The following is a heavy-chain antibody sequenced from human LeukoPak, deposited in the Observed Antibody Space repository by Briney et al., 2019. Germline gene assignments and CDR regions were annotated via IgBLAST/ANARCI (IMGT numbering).Heavy chain of an antibody. CDR3: ARGLETLRWYHQTEYFQH. CDR2: INHSGST. D-gene: IGHD4-23*01. CDR1: GGSFSGYY. J-gene: IGHJ1*01. Sequence: SETLSLTCAVYGGSFSGYYWSWIRQPPGKGLEWIGEINHSGSTNYNPSLKSRVTISVDTSKNQFSLKLSSVTAADTAVYYCARGLETLRWYHQTEYFQHWGQSTLVTVSS. V-gene: IGHV4-34*01.